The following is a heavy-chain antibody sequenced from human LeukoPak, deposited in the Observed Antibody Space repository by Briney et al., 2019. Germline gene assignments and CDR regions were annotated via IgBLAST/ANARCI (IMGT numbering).Heavy chain of an antibody. V-gene: IGHV4-34*01. CDR3: ARGRYPPRRFFDV. D-gene: IGHD3-16*02. CDR1: GQAFSSYS. J-gene: IGHJ2*01. CDR2: IIESEARNA. Sequence: SETLSLTCDVFGQAFSSYSWAWTWIRQTPGEGLEWIGGIIESEARNASYNPSLESRVSIEMDTSKKQVSLTLTSMPAADTSIYYCARGRYPPRRFFDVWGRGTLVTVSS.